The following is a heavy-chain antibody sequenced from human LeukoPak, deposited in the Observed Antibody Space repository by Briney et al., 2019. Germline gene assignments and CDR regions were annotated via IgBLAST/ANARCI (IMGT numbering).Heavy chain of an antibody. CDR3: ARVATGSYDWFDP. V-gene: IGHV3-11*04. CDR1: GFPFSDHY. Sequence: GGSLRLSCAASGFPFSDHYMIWIRQAPGKGLEWVSYIDYDGTGMSYTDSVKGRFTISRDNSKNTLYLQMNSLRAEDTAVYFCARVATGSYDWFDPWGQGTLVTVSS. J-gene: IGHJ5*02. CDR2: IDYDGTGM. D-gene: IGHD3-10*01.